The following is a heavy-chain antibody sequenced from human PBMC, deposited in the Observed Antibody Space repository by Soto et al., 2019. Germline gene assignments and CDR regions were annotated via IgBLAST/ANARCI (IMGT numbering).Heavy chain of an antibody. D-gene: IGHD3-10*01. CDR1: GYAFTSYD. J-gene: IGHJ6*02. CDR2: MNPNSGNT. CDR3: ATLLWFGERFYYGMDV. Sequence: QVQLVHSGAEVKKPGASVKVSCKASGYAFTSYDINWVRQATGQGLEWMGWMNPNSGNTGYAQKFQGRVTMTRNTSISTAYMELSSLRSEDTAVYYCATLLWFGERFYYGMDVWGQGTTVTVSS. V-gene: IGHV1-8*01.